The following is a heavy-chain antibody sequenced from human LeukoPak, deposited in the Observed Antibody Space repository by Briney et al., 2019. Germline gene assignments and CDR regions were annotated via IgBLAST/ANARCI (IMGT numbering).Heavy chain of an antibody. D-gene: IGHD1-26*01. V-gene: IGHV3-74*01. CDR2: ISSDGSST. CDR1: GFTFSSYS. J-gene: IGHJ4*02. CDR3: ARRRTSGDYDY. Sequence: GGSLRLSCAASGFTFSSYSMNWVRQAPGKGLVWVSRISSDGSSTDYADSVKGRFTISRDNAKNTLYLQMNSLRAEDTAVYCCARRRTSGDYDYWGQGTLVTVSS.